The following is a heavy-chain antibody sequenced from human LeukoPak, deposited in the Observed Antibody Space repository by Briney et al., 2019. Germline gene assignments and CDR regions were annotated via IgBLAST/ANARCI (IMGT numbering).Heavy chain of an antibody. CDR2: FDPRDSYT. J-gene: IGHJ5*02. D-gene: IGHD4-11*01. Sequence: GESLKISCKCSGYIFTSYWIRWVRQIPGEVLELVWMFDPRDSYTNYSPSFQVHVTIAAYKSLITLYLHWISVDASDSAFYYCARDYSNYVNWFDPWGEGPLVTVSS. CDR3: ARDYSNYVNWFDP. V-gene: IGHV5-10-1*01. CDR1: GYIFTSYW.